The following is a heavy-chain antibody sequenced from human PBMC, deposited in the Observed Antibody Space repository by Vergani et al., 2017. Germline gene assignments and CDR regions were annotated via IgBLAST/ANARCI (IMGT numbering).Heavy chain of an antibody. J-gene: IGHJ4*02. D-gene: IGHD6-6*01. CDR1: GYTFTSYD. CDR2: MNPNSGNT. V-gene: IGHV1-8*01. CDR3: ARENRRYSSSYYYFDY. Sequence: QVQLVQSGAEVKKPGASVKVSCKASGYTFTSYDINWVRQATGQGLEWMGWMNPNSGNTGYAQKFQGRVTMTRNTSISTAYMELSSLRSEDTAVYYCARENRRYSSSYYYFDYWGQGTLVTVSS.